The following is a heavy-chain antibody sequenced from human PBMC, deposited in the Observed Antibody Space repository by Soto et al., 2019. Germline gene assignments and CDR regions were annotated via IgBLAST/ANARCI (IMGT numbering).Heavy chain of an antibody. V-gene: IGHV1-2*02. Sequence: HLVQSGAEVKQPGASVKVSCKASGYTFKDYFLHWVRQAPGQGLEWMGWINPNNGGTDYAQKFQGRVTMTRDTSISTACMEVSQLRSGDTAVYYCARDPSPDFWSGYYDYWGQGTLITVSS. CDR1: GYTFKDYF. D-gene: IGHD3-3*01. CDR2: INPNNGGT. CDR3: ARDPSPDFWSGYYDY. J-gene: IGHJ4*02.